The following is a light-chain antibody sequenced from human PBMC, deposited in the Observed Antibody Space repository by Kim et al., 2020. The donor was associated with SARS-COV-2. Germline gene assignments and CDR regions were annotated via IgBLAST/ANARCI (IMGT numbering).Light chain of an antibody. J-gene: IGKJ1*01. Sequence: SSIGDRVTITLRASHGISNYLAWFQLKPEKAPKRLIYAASALQPGVPSRFSGSVSGTDFTLTVTSLQPEDVATYYCQKCDSAPWTFGQGTKVDIK. V-gene: IGKV1-27*01. CDR2: AAS. CDR3: QKCDSAPWT. CDR1: HGISNY.